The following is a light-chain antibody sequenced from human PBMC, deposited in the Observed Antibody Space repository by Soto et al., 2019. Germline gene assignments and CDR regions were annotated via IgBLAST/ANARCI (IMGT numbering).Light chain of an antibody. V-gene: IGKV1D-12*01. CDR2: GAS. J-gene: IGKJ4*01. Sequence: DIQMTQSPSFVSASIGDRVTITCRASQTIRFWLARYQQKPGKAPKSLIRGASSLQPGVPSRFSGSGSGTDFTLTITSLQPEDCATYXCQQSHSFPLTFGGGTKVDI. CDR3: QQSHSFPLT. CDR1: QTIRFW.